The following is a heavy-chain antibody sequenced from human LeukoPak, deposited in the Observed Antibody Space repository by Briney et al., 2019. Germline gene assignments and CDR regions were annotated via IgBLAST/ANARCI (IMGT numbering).Heavy chain of an antibody. V-gene: IGHV3-23*01. CDR1: GFTFSSHF. CDR2: ISGSGGDT. J-gene: IGHJ3*02. CDR3: ARGTAFDI. Sequence: PGGSLRLSCAASGFTFSSHFMSWVRQAPGKGLEWVSGISGSGGDTFYADSVKGRFTISRDSSKNTLYLQMDSLRAEDTAVYYCARGTAFDIWGQGTMVTVSS.